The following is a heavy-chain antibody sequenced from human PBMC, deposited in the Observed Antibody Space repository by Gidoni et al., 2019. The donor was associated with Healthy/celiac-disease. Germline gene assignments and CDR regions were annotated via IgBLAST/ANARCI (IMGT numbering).Heavy chain of an antibody. CDR3: ARRVNYYGSGSYYNGHYYYGMDV. J-gene: IGHJ6*02. CDR2: IYYSGST. CDR1: GGSISSSSYY. V-gene: IGHV4-39*01. D-gene: IGHD3-10*01. Sequence: QLQLQESGPGLVKPSETLSLTCTVSGGSISSSSYYWGWIRQPPGKGLEWIGSIYYSGSTYYNPSLKSRVTISVDTSKNQFSLKLSSVTAADTAVYYCARRVNYYGSGSYYNGHYYYGMDVWGQGTTVTVSS.